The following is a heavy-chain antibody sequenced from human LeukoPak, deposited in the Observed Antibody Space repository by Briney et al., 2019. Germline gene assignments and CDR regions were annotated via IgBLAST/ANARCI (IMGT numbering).Heavy chain of an antibody. D-gene: IGHD6-13*01. Sequence: ASVKVSCKASGYTFTGYYMHWVRQAPGQGLGWMGWINPNSGGTNNAQKFQGRDTMTRDTSISTAYMELSRLRSDDTAVYYCARVKSSSWPTGDYWGQGTLVTVSS. CDR2: INPNSGGT. V-gene: IGHV1-2*02. CDR1: GYTFTGYY. J-gene: IGHJ4*02. CDR3: ARVKSSSWPTGDY.